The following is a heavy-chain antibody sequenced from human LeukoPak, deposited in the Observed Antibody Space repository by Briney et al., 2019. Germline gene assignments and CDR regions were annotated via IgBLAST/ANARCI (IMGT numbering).Heavy chain of an antibody. V-gene: IGHV4-4*02. Sequence: PSGTLSLTCAVSGASIISNNWWSWVRQPSGKGLEWIGEIWHSGTTNYNPSLKSRVTISADTSENQFSLNLRSVTATDTAVYYCARSTAYAGGKRALGHHWGQGTLVAVSS. CDR3: ARSTAYAGGKRALGHH. D-gene: IGHD4-23*01. CDR1: GASIISNNW. J-gene: IGHJ5*02. CDR2: IWHSGTT.